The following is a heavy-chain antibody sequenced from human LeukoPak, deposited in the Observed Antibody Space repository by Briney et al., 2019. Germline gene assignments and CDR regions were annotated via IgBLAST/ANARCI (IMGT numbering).Heavy chain of an antibody. V-gene: IGHV3-48*01. J-gene: IGHJ3*02. D-gene: IGHD3-22*01. CDR3: ARVNYYDSSGYLARAFDI. CDR2: ISSSSSTI. Sequence: PGGSLRLSCAASGFTFSSYSMNWVRQAPGKGLEWVSYISSSSSTIYYADSVKGRFTISRDNAKNSLYLQMNSLRAEDTAVYYCARVNYYDSSGYLARAFDIWGQGTMVTVSS. CDR1: GFTFSSYS.